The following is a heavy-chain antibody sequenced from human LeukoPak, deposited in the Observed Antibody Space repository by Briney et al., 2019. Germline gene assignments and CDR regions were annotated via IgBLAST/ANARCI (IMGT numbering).Heavy chain of an antibody. V-gene: IGHV3-7*01. CDR2: MNGDGSQI. Sequence: QAGGSLRLSCAASGFTFSGHWMSWVRQAPAKGLEWVAHMNGDGSQIYYMDFVKGRFTISRDNAKNSLYLQMNGLRAEDTAVYYCVAWGNSGNSWGQGTMAIVSS. D-gene: IGHD1-26*01. J-gene: IGHJ3*01. CDR1: GFTFSGHW. CDR3: VAWGNSGNS.